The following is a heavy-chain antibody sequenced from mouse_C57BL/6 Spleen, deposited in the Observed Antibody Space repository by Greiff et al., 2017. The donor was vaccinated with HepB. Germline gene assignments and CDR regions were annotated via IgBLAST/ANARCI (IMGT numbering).Heavy chain of an antibody. Sequence: VQLQQSGAELVKPGASVKISCKASGYAFSSYWMNWVKQRPGKGLEWIGQIYPGDGDTNYNGKFKGKATLTADKSSSTAYMQLSSLTSEDSAVYFWARGDGTYYAMDYWGQRTSVTVSS. D-gene: IGHD2-1*01. CDR3: ARGDGTYYAMDY. CDR1: GYAFSSYW. V-gene: IGHV1-80*01. J-gene: IGHJ4*01. CDR2: IYPGDGDT.